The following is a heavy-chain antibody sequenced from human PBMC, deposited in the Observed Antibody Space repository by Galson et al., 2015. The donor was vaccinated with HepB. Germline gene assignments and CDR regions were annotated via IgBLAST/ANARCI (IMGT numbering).Heavy chain of an antibody. Sequence: SLRLSCAASGFTFSSYAMHWVRQAPGKGLEYVSAISSNGGSTYYADSVKGRFTISRDNSKNTLYPQMSSLRAEDTAVYYCVTGYYYDSSGYLIDAFDIWGQGTTVTVSS. J-gene: IGHJ3*02. V-gene: IGHV3-64D*06. CDR1: GFTFSSYA. CDR3: VTGYYYDSSGYLIDAFDI. CDR2: ISSNGGST. D-gene: IGHD3-22*01.